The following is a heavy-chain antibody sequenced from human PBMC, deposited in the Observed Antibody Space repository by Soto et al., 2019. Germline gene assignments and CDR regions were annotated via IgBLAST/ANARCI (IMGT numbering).Heavy chain of an antibody. CDR2: INHSGST. CDR1: GGSFSGYY. Sequence: SETLSLTCAVYGGSFSGYYWSWIRQPPGKGLEWIGEINHSGSTNYNPSLKSRVTISVDTSKNQFSLKLSSVTAADTAVYYCARASPVAGPPQALDYWGQGTLVTVSS. V-gene: IGHV4-34*01. J-gene: IGHJ4*02. CDR3: ARASPVAGPPQALDY.